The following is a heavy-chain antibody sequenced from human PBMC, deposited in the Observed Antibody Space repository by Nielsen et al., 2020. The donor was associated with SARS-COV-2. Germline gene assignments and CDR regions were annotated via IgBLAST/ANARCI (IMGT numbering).Heavy chain of an antibody. D-gene: IGHD3-10*01. J-gene: IGHJ6*02. V-gene: IGHV4-31*03. CDR2: IYYSGST. Sequence: SETLSLTCTVSGGSISSGGYYWSWIRQHPGKGLEWIGYIYYSGSTYYNPSLKSRVTISVDTSKNQFSLKPSSVTAADTAVYYCASSYGSGSYYNVYYYGMDVWGQGTTVTVSS. CDR1: GGSISSGGYY. CDR3: ASSYGSGSYYNVYYYGMDV.